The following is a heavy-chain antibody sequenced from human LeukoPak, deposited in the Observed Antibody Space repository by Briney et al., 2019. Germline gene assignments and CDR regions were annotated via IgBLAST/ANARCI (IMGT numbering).Heavy chain of an antibody. D-gene: IGHD2-21*02. V-gene: IGHV4-34*01. CDR1: GGSFTPYY. J-gene: IGHJ4*02. CDR3: AGGGFYCGCDCYVGY. CDR2: INHSGST. Sequence: PSETLSLTCAVYGGSFTPYYWSWLRQPPGKGLEWIGEINHSGSTNYNPSLKSRVTISVDTSKNQFSLRLSSVTAADTAVYYCAGGGFYCGCDCYVGYWGQGTLVTVSS.